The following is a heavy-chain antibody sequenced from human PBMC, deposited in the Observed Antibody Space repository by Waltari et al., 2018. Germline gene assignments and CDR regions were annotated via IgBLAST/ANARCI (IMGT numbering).Heavy chain of an antibody. Sequence: EVQLLQSGTELKKPGSTVKISCQGSGYRFTDYYIHWVQQAPGKGPQGMGLVDPEDGETIYAERFQGRVTITADTSTETAFMELSSLTSDDTAVYYCVTALGDRSSASRPFDVWGLGTLITVSS. J-gene: IGHJ3*01. CDR1: GYRFTDYY. CDR2: VDPEDGET. V-gene: IGHV1-69-2*01. D-gene: IGHD3-10*01. CDR3: VTALGDRSSASRPFDV.